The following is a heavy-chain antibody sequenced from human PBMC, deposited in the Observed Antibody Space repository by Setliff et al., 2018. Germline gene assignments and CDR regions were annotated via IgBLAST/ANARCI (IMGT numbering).Heavy chain of an antibody. V-gene: IGHV4-59*08. D-gene: IGHD5-18*01. Sequence: SETLSLTCTVSGGSISSYYWSWIRQPPGKGLAWIGYISYSGSTNYNPSLKSRVTISVDTSKNQFSLQLSSVTAADTAVYYCARHHGDTAMVRGAFDFWGQGTMVTVSS. CDR3: ARHHGDTAMVRGAFDF. J-gene: IGHJ3*01. CDR1: GGSISSYY. CDR2: ISYSGST.